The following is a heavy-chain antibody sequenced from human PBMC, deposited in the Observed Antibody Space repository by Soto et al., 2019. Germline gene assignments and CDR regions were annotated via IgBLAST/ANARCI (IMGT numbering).Heavy chain of an antibody. Sequence: QVQLVQSGAEVKKPGASVKVSYKASGYTFTSYAMHWVRQAPGQRLEWMGWINAGNGNTKYSQKFQGRVTITRDTSASTAYMELSSLRSEDTAVYYCARGSGYCSSTSCYGRISFDYWGQGTLVTVSS. CDR1: GYTFTSYA. CDR2: INAGNGNT. V-gene: IGHV1-3*01. D-gene: IGHD2-2*01. CDR3: ARGSGYCSSTSCYGRISFDY. J-gene: IGHJ4*02.